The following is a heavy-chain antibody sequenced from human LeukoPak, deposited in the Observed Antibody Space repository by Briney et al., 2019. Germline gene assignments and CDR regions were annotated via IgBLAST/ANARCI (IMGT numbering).Heavy chain of an antibody. J-gene: IGHJ4*02. D-gene: IGHD2-2*01. V-gene: IGHV3-23*01. CDR1: GFTFSSYA. CDR2: ISGSGGST. Sequence: SGGSLRLSCAPSGFTFSSYAMSWVRQAPGKGLEWVSAISGSGGSTYYADSVEGRFTISRDNFKNTLYLQMNSLRAEDTAVYYCAKAGGTSCFMVTGDCWGQGTLVTVSS. CDR3: AKAGGTSCFMVTGDC.